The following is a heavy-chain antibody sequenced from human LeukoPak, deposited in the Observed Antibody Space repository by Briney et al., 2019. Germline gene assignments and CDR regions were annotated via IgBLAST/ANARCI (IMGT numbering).Heavy chain of an antibody. CDR1: GFTFDDYG. D-gene: IGHD1-26*01. J-gene: IGHJ4*02. Sequence: GGSLRLSCAASGFTFDDYGMNWVRQAPGKGLEWVSSISSSSSYIYYADSVKGRFTISRDNAKNSLYLQMNSLRAEDTAVYYCARDRRVGATTYFDYWGQGTLVTVSS. CDR2: ISSSSSYI. CDR3: ARDRRVGATTYFDY. V-gene: IGHV3-21*01.